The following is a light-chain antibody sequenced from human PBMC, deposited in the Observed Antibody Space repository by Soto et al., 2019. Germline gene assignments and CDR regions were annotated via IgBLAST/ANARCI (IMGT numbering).Light chain of an antibody. CDR1: QSIRSH. V-gene: IGKV3-15*01. CDR3: QQYANSPIT. Sequence: EIVMTQSPATLSVSPWERATLSCTASQSIRSHLAWYQQKPGQAPRLLIYDASTRATGIPARFSGSGSGTEFTLTINRLEPEDFAVYYCQQYANSPITFGQGTRLEIK. CDR2: DAS. J-gene: IGKJ5*01.